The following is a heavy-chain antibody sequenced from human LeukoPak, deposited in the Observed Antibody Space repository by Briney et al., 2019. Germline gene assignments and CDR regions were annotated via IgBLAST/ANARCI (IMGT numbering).Heavy chain of an antibody. Sequence: SETLSLTCTVSGGSISSYYWSWIRQPPGKGLEWIGYIYYSGSTNYNPSLKSRVTISIDTSKNQFSLKLTSVTAADTAVYYCARVGAAVASFRAPYFDYWGQGTLVTVSS. V-gene: IGHV4-59*01. CDR2: IYYSGST. D-gene: IGHD6-19*01. CDR1: GGSISSYY. J-gene: IGHJ4*02. CDR3: ARVGAAVASFRAPYFDY.